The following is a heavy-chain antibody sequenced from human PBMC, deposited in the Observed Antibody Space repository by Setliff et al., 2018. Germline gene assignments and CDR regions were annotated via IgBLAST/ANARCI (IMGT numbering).Heavy chain of an antibody. CDR3: ARAAARAEYSDTSAYLPFDF. CDR2: VYHSGSS. D-gene: IGHD3-16*01. J-gene: IGHJ4*02. Sequence: PSETLSLTCTVSGYPISRGFYWGWIRQSPGKGLEWIGSVYHSGSSCQNPSLRSRIAVSVDTSKNQFSLRLNSVTAADTAVYFCARAAARAEYSDTSAYLPFDFWGLGTLVTVSS. V-gene: IGHV4-38-2*02. CDR1: GYPISRGFY.